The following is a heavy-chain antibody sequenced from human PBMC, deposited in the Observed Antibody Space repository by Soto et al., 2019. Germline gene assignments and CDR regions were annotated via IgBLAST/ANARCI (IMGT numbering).Heavy chain of an antibody. CDR2: ISVSGTMR. CDR1: VFTFSSYE. V-gene: IGHV3-48*03. Sequence: GGSLRLSCAPSVFTFSSYEMNWVRQAPGKGLEWVSYISVSGTMRFYADAVKGRFTISRDNTKKILYLQMNSLRAEDTALYYCATAGLTGNVWGQGTTVTVSS. J-gene: IGHJ6*02. CDR3: ATAGLTGNV. D-gene: IGHD3-9*01.